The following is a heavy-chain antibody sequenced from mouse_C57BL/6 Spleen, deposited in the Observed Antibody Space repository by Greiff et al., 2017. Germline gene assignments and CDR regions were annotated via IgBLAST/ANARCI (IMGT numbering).Heavy chain of an antibody. J-gene: IGHJ4*01. D-gene: IGHD2-4*01. V-gene: IGHV1-7*01. CDR2: INPSSGYT. CDR3: AREAHDYDDAPYAMDY. CDR1: GYTFTSYW. Sequence: QVQLQQPGAELVKPGASVKLSCKASGYTFTSYWMHWVKQRPGQGLEWIGYINPSSGYTKYNQKFKDKATLTADKSSSTAYMQLSSLTYEDSAVYYCAREAHDYDDAPYAMDYWGQGTSVTVSS.